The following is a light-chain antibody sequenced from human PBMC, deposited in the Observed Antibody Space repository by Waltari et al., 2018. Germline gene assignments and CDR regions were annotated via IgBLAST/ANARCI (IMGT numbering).Light chain of an antibody. CDR1: QSINGW. V-gene: IGKV1-5*03. J-gene: IGKJ5*01. CDR3: QQYKSYLIT. CDR2: QAS. Sequence: DIQMTQYPSTLSASVGDKVTLTCRASQSINGWLAWYQQKPGKAPKLLIHQASILQTGVPSRFSGYGYGTEFTLTISSLQPDDSATYYCQQYKSYLITFGQGTRLEIK.